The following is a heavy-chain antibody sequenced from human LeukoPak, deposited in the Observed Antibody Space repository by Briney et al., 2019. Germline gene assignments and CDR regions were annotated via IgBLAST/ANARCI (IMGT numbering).Heavy chain of an antibody. CDR2: ISAYNGNT. D-gene: IGHD6-19*01. Sequence: GASVKVSCKASVYTFTSYGISWVRQAPGQGLEWMGWISAYNGNTNYAQKLQGRVTMTTDTSTSTAYMELRSLRSDDTAVYYCAREYSSGWSPNYYYGMDVGGQGTSVTVSS. V-gene: IGHV1-18*01. J-gene: IGHJ6*02. CDR1: VYTFTSYG. CDR3: AREYSSGWSPNYYYGMDV.